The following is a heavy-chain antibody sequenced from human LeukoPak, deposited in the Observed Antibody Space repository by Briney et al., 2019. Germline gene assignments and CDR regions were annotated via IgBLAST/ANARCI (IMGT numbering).Heavy chain of an antibody. CDR2: IKQGESER. J-gene: IGHJ3*02. D-gene: IGHD3-22*01. Sequence: GGSLRFSCAAAGFTFRSYRMNWVRQAPGKGLEWVASIKQGESERYYVDSVNGRFTISRDNAKNSLYLQMNSLRAEDTAVYYCARGDNSSFDIWGQGTMVTVSS. CDR1: GFTFRSYR. CDR3: ARGDNSSFDI. V-gene: IGHV3-7*04.